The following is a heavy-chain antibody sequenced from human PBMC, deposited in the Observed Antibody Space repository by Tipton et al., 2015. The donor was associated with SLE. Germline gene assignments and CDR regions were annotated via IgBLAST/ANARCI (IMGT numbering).Heavy chain of an antibody. D-gene: IGHD2-21*02. CDR2: ITSGIMV. CDR3: AKDGKVTPWY. CDR1: GFTFSDYY. J-gene: IGHJ4*02. Sequence: GSLRLSCAASGFTFSDYYMSWIRQAPGKGLEWVSHITSGIMVYDADSVKGRFTISRDNTKNTLFLQMNSLRPEDTAVYYCAKDGKVTPWYWGQGTLVTVSS. V-gene: IGHV3-11*04.